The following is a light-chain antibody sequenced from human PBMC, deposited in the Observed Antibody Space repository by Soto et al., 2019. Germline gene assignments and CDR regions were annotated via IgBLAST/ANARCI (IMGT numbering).Light chain of an antibody. Sequence: QSALTQPPSASGSPGQSVTISCTGTSCDVGGYNFVSWYQQHPGKAPKLMIYEVSKRPSGVPDRFSGSKSGSTASLTVSGLQAEDEADYYCSSYAGSNDLHIIFGGGTKVTVL. CDR1: SCDVGGYNF. CDR3: SSYAGSNDLHII. V-gene: IGLV2-8*01. CDR2: EVS. J-gene: IGLJ2*01.